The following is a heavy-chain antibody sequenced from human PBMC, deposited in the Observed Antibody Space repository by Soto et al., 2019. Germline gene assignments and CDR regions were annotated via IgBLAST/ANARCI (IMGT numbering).Heavy chain of an antibody. V-gene: IGHV4-34*01. Sequence: SDTLSLTCAGYGGSFSGYYWSGIRQPPGKGLEWIGEINHSGSTNYNPSLKSRVTISVDKSKNQFSLKLSSVTAADTAVYYCAREGVGDFCSGYYWDSSYGTDVCGPGITVT. CDR1: GGSFSGYY. CDR3: AREGVGDFCSGYYWDSSYGTDV. CDR2: INHSGST. J-gene: IGHJ6*02. D-gene: IGHD3-3*01.